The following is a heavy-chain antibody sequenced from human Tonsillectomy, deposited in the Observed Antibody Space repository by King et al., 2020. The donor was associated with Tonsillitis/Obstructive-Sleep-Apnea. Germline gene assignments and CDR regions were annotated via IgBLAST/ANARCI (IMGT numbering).Heavy chain of an antibody. Sequence: QLVQSGSELKKSGASVKVSCKASGYVFNSYAMGWVRQAPGQGLEWMGWISTNTGNPTYAQGFTGRFVFSLDTSVSTAFLQISSLKPEDTAVYYCVRAKGIFGVVNDAFDIWGQGTMVTVSS. V-gene: IGHV7-4-1*02. CDR3: VRAKGIFGVVNDAFDI. D-gene: IGHD3-3*01. CDR2: ISTNTGNP. J-gene: IGHJ3*02. CDR1: GYVFNSYA.